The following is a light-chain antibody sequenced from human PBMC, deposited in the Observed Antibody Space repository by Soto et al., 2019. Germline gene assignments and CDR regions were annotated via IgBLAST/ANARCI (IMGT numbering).Light chain of an antibody. Sequence: DIQMTQSPSTLSASVGDRVTITCRASQSISSWLAWYQQKPGKAPKLLIYKASSLESGVPSRFRGSGSGTEFTLTISSLKPDDFETYYCQQYNSYSRTFGQGTKVDIK. CDR2: KAS. V-gene: IGKV1-5*03. CDR1: QSISSW. CDR3: QQYNSYSRT. J-gene: IGKJ1*01.